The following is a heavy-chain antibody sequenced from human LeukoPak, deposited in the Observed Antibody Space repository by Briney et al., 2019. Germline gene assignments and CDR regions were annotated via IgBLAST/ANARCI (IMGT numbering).Heavy chain of an antibody. CDR2: IYTSGST. V-gene: IGHV4-4*07. D-gene: IGHD3-22*01. CDR3: ARDLSLYYDDSSAPEYYFDY. CDR1: GGSISSYY. J-gene: IGHJ4*02. Sequence: PSETQSLTCTVSGGSISSYYWSWIRQPAGKGLEWIGRIYTSGSTNYNPSLKSRVTMSVDTSKNQFSLKLSSVTAADTAVYYCARDLSLYYDDSSAPEYYFDYWGQGSLLTLSS.